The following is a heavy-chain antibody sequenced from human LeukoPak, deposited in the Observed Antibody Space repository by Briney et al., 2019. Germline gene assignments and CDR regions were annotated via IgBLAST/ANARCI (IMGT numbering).Heavy chain of an antibody. V-gene: IGHV1-69*05. J-gene: IGHJ6*03. CDR1: GGTFSSYA. CDR3: ARDSRSSWYRGYYYYYYMDV. Sequence: ASVKVSCKXSGGTFSSYAISWVRQAPGQGLEWMGGSIPIFGTANYSQKFQGRVTITTDESTSTAYMELSSLRPEDTAVYYCARDSRSSWYRGYYYYYYMDVWGKGTTVTVSS. D-gene: IGHD6-13*01. CDR2: SIPIFGTA.